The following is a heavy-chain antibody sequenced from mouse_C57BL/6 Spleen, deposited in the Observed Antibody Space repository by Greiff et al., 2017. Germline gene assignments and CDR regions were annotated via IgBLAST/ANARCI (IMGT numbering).Heavy chain of an antibody. V-gene: IGHV1-52*01. J-gene: IGHJ4*01. CDR2: IDPSDSET. Sequence: QVQLQQPGAELVRPGSSVKLSCKASGYSFTSYWMHWVKQRPIQGLEWIGNIDPSDSETHYNQKFKDKATLTVDKSSSTAYMQLSSLTSEDSAVYYCAREGGGLGPMDYWGQGTSVTVSS. D-gene: IGHD4-1*01. CDR3: AREGGGLGPMDY. CDR1: GYSFTSYW.